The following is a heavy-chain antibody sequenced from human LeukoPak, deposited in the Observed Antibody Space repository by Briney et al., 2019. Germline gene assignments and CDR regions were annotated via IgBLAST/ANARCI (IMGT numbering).Heavy chain of an antibody. D-gene: IGHD3-22*01. Sequence: SETLSLTCTVSGGSISSGDSYWSWIRQPPGKGLEWIGSIYYSGSTCYNPSLKSRVTISVDTSKNDFSLRLSSVTAADTAIYYCARAGQYHYNSAGYFPDYWGQGTLVTVSS. CDR2: IYYSGST. CDR3: ARAGQYHYNSAGYFPDY. CDR1: GGSISSGDSY. J-gene: IGHJ4*02. V-gene: IGHV4-30-4*01.